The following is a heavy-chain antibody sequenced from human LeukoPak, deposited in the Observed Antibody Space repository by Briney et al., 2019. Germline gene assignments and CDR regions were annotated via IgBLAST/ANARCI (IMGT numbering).Heavy chain of an antibody. CDR2: IYYSGST. V-gene: IGHV4-31*03. Sequence: SQTLSLTCTVSGGSIRNGGYYWSWIRQHPGRGPEWIGYIYYSGSTFYNPSLKSRLTISVDTSKNQFSLNLSSVTAADTAVYYCAREVHCGGDCYSGWFDPWGQGTLVTVSS. J-gene: IGHJ5*02. CDR1: GGSIRNGGYY. D-gene: IGHD2-21*02. CDR3: AREVHCGGDCYSGWFDP.